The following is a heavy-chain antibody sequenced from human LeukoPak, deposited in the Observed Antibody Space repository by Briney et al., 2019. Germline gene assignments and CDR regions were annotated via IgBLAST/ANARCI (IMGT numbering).Heavy chain of an antibody. D-gene: IGHD3-3*01. CDR2: INWNGGST. J-gene: IGHJ4*01. Sequence: GGSLRLSCAASGFTFDDYGMSWVRQAPGKGLEWVSGINWNGGSTGYADSVKGRFTISRDNAKNSLYLQMNSLRAEDTALYYCARGRYDFWSGPRAYYFDYWGQGTLVTVSS. V-gene: IGHV3-20*04. CDR1: GFTFDDYG. CDR3: ARGRYDFWSGPRAYYFDY.